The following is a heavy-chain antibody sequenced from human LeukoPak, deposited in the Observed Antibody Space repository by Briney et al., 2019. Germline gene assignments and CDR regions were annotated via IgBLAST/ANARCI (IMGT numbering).Heavy chain of an antibody. Sequence: GGSLRLSCAASGFTFSTYEMSWVRQAPGKGLEWVAYIKQDGSEKYYVDSVKGRFTISRDNAKNSLYLQMNNLRAEDSAVYYCAKDLSGYGPYWYFDLWGRGTLVTVSS. J-gene: IGHJ2*01. D-gene: IGHD6-25*01. V-gene: IGHV3-7*03. CDR2: IKQDGSEK. CDR3: AKDLSGYGPYWYFDL. CDR1: GFTFSTYE.